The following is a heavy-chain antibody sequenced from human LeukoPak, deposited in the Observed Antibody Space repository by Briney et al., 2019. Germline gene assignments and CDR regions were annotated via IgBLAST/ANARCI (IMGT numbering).Heavy chain of an antibody. CDR3: AKDKGPYGMDV. Sequence: SGGSLRLSCAASGSTFSSYAMSWVRQAPGKGLEWVSLISGSGGGTYYADSVKGRFTISRDNSKNTLYVQMNSLRAEDTAIYYCAKDKGPYGMDVWGQGTTVTVSS. V-gene: IGHV3-23*01. CDR2: ISGSGGGT. CDR1: GSTFSSYA. J-gene: IGHJ6*02.